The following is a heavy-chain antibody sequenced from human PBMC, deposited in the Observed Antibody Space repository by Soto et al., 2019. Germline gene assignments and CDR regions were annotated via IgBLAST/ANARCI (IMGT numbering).Heavy chain of an antibody. CDR2: ISGSGGSS. J-gene: IGHJ4*02. CDR1: GFTFTSYA. Sequence: GGSLRLSCAASGFTFTSYAMSWVRQAPGKGLEWVSAISGSGGSSYYADSVKGRFTISRDNSKNTLFLQMNSLRAEDTAIYYCAKGGSYYYDSSGYYANWGQGTLVTVS. V-gene: IGHV3-23*01. CDR3: AKGGSYYYDSSGYYAN. D-gene: IGHD3-22*01.